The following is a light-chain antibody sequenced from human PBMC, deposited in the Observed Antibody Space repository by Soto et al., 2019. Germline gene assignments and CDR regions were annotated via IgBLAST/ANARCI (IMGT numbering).Light chain of an antibody. CDR1: SSDVGGYKY. V-gene: IGLV2-14*03. CDR3: SSYTTSSTLV. Sequence: LTQPASVSGSPGQSITISCTGTSSDVGGYKYVSWYQHHPGKAPKLMIYDVSNRPSGVSNRFSGSKSGNTASLIISGLQTEDEADYYCSSYTTSSTLVFGGGTKVTVL. CDR2: DVS. J-gene: IGLJ2*01.